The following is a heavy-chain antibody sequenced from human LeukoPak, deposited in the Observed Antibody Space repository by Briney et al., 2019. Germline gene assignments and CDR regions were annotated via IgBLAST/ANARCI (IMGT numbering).Heavy chain of an antibody. CDR2: INNSSGTK. J-gene: IGHJ5*02. Sequence: PGGSLRLSCAASGFTFDSYSMNWVRQAPGKGLEWISYINNSSGTKYYADSVNGRFTISRDNAKNSLYLHMTGLRAEDTAVYYCARAPACITTTRYYPNLFDPWGQGTLVTVSS. D-gene: IGHD3-22*01. V-gene: IGHV3-48*01. CDR1: GFTFDSYS. CDR3: ARAPACITTTRYYPNLFDP.